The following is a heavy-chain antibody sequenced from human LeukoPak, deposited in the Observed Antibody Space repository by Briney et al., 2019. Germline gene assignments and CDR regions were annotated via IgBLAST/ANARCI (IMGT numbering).Heavy chain of an antibody. CDR1: GGSISSGGYY. J-gene: IGHJ4*02. CDR2: IYYSGST. CDR3: ARTSGPYGGFVLDY. V-gene: IGHV4-31*03. D-gene: IGHD4-23*01. Sequence: PSETLSLTCTVSGGSISSGGYYWSWIRQHPGKGLEWIGYIYYSGSTYYNPSLKSRVTVSVDTSKNQFSLKLSSVTAADTAVYYCARTSGPYGGFVLDYWGQGTLVTVSS.